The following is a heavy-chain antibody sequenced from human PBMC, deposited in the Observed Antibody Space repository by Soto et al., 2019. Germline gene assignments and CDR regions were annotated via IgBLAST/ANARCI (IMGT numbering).Heavy chain of an antibody. CDR1: GGSFSGYY. CDR2: INHSGST. V-gene: IGHV4-34*01. CDR3: AREFWSGYAYRGSRSGMDV. D-gene: IGHD3-3*01. Sequence: SETLSLTCAVYGGSFSGYYWSWIRQPPGKGLEWIGEINHSGSTNYNPSLKSRVTISVDTSKNQFSLKLSSVTAADTAVYYCAREFWSGYAYRGSRSGMDVWGQGTTVTVSS. J-gene: IGHJ6*02.